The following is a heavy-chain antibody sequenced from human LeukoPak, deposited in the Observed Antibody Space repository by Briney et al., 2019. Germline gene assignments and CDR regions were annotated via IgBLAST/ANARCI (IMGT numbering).Heavy chain of an antibody. CDR2: ISGSGGST. J-gene: IGHJ4*02. Sequence: GGSLRLSCAASGFTVSSNYMSWVRQAPGKGLEWVSAISGSGGSTYYADSVKGRFTTSRDTSKNTLYLQMNSLRAEDTAVYYCAKVSCSGGSCFTDYFDYWGQGTLVTVSS. D-gene: IGHD2-15*01. CDR3: AKVSCSGGSCFTDYFDY. CDR1: GFTVSSNY. V-gene: IGHV3-23*01.